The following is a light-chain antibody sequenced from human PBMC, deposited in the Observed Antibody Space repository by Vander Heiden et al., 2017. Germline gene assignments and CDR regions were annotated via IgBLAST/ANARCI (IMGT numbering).Light chain of an antibody. CDR3: QSYNSSLSGVV. Sequence: QSVLPQPPSVSGAPGQRVTIACTGSSSNIGAGYDVHWYQQFPGTAPKLLIYSNNNRPSGVPNRFSGSKSGTSASLAITGLQAEDEADYYCQSYNSSLSGVVFGGGTKLTVL. CDR1: SSNIGAGYD. V-gene: IGLV1-40*01. J-gene: IGLJ2*01. CDR2: SNN.